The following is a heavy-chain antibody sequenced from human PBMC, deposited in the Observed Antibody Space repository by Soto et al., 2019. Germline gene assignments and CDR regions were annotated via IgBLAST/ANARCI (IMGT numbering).Heavy chain of an antibody. D-gene: IGHD6-13*01. V-gene: IGHV1-18*01. J-gene: IGHJ4*02. CDR2: ISAYNGNT. Sequence: VSVKVSCKASGYTFTSYGISWVRQAPGQGLEWMGWISAYNGNTNNAQKLQGRVTMTTDTSTSTAYMELRSLRSDDTAVYYCARDGLIAAAGTFDYWGQGTLVTVSS. CDR1: GYTFTSYG. CDR3: ARDGLIAAAGTFDY.